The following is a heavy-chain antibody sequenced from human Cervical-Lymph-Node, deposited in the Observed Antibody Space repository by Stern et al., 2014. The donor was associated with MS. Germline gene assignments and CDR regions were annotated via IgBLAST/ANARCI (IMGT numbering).Heavy chain of an antibody. J-gene: IGHJ4*02. D-gene: IGHD2-15*01. CDR1: GFTFSSYG. CDR3: AREYCYGGSCYGSPLDY. V-gene: IGHV3-33*01. CDR2: ISYDGSNK. Sequence: VQLVESGGGVVQPGRSLGLSCAASGFTFSSYGMHWVRQAPGKGLVWVAVISYDGSNKEYTDSVKGRFTISRDNSKNPLYLQMNSLRAEDTAVYYCAREYCYGGSCYGSPLDYWGQGNLVTVSS.